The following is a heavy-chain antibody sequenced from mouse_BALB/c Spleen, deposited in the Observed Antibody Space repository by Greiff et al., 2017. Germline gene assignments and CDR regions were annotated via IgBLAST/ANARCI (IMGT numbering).Heavy chain of an antibody. CDR3: AIRTVYYAMDY. D-gene: IGHD1-1*01. V-gene: IGHV3-2*02. CDR2: ISYSGST. Sequence: EVMLVESGPGLVKPSQSLSLTCTVTGYSITSDYAWNWIRQFPGNKLEWMGYISYSGSTSYNPSLKSRISITRDTSKNQFFLQLNSVTTEDTATYYCAIRTVYYAMDYWGQGTSVTVSS. J-gene: IGHJ4*01. CDR1: GYSITSDYA.